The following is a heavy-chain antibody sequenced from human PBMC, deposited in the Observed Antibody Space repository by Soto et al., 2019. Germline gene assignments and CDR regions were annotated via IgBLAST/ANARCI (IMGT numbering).Heavy chain of an antibody. CDR2: IYSGGST. V-gene: IGHV3-66*01. J-gene: IGHJ6*03. CDR3: AREQRAKNYYYYYMDV. Sequence: EVQLVESGGGLVQPGGSLRLSCAASGFTVSSNYMSWVRQAPGKGLEWVSVIYSGGSTYYADSVKGRFTISRDNSKNPLYLQMNSLRAEDTAVYYCAREQRAKNYYYYYMDVWGKGTTVTVSS. CDR1: GFTVSSNY.